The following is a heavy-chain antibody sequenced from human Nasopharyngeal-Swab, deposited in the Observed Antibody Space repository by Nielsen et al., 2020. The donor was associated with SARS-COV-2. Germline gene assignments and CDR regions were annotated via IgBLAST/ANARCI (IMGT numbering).Heavy chain of an antibody. V-gene: IGHV1-18*04. CDR2: IGVYKGET. CDR1: GYTFTSYG. Sequence: ASVKVSCKVSGYTFTSYGISWVRQAPGQGLEWIGWIGVYKGETNYAQKFRDRITMTTDRSTSTAYMELRTLRSDDTAVYYCARDPEGDTDFDYWGQGTLVTVSS. J-gene: IGHJ4*02. CDR3: ARDPEGDTDFDY. D-gene: IGHD1-14*01.